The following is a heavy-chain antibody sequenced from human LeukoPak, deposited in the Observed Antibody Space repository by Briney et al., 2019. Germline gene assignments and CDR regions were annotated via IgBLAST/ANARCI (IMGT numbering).Heavy chain of an antibody. J-gene: IGHJ5*02. CDR2: IYWDDDE. Sequence: SGPTLLNPTPTLTLTCTFSGFSLPTSGVGVGWIRQPPGKALEWLSVIYWDDDERYSPSLKSRLTITKGTSKNQVVLTMTNMHPVDTATYYCAVTNYTDTTPGWFDPWGQGTLVTVSS. CDR1: GFSLPTSGVG. CDR3: AVTNYTDTTPGWFDP. V-gene: IGHV2-5*02. D-gene: IGHD2-2*02.